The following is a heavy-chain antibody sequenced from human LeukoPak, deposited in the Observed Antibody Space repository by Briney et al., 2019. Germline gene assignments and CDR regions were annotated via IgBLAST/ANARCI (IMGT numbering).Heavy chain of an antibody. J-gene: IGHJ5*02. Sequence: GASVKVSCKASGYTFTSYYMHWVRQAPRQGLEWMGIINPSGGNTSYAQKFQGRVTMTRDTSTSTVYMELRSLRSEDTGVYYCAGGVVPAAMLTFVFWCDPWGQGTLVTVSS. CDR2: INPSGGNT. V-gene: IGHV1-46*01. CDR1: GYTFTSYY. D-gene: IGHD2-2*01. CDR3: AGGVVPAAMLTFVFWCDP.